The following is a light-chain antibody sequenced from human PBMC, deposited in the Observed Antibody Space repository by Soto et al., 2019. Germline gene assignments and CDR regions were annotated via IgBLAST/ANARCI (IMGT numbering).Light chain of an antibody. CDR1: SSDVGRYNL. CDR3: QSYDSSLSVL. J-gene: IGLJ2*01. Sequence: QSALTQPASVSGSPGQSITISCTGTSSDVGRYNLVSWYQQHPGKAPKLLIYGNSNRPSGVPDRFSGSKSGTSASLAITGLQAEDEADYYCQSYDSSLSVLFGGGTKLTVL. V-gene: IGLV2-14*02. CDR2: GNS.